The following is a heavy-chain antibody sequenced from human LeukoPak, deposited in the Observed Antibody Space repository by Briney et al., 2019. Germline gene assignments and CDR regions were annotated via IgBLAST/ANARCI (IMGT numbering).Heavy chain of an antibody. Sequence: NPSETLSLTCTVSGXSISSISDYWGWIRQPPGEGLESIWYIYYSGSTNHNPSLKSRVTISVDTSKNQFSLNLSSVTAADTAVYYCARQMSDHGPFDYWGQGTLVTVSS. V-gene: IGHV4-61*05. CDR2: IYYSGST. CDR1: GXSISSISDY. D-gene: IGHD4-17*01. J-gene: IGHJ4*02. CDR3: ARQMSDHGPFDY.